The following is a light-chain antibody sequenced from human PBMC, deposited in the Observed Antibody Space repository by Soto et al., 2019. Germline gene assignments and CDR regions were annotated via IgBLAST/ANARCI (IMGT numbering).Light chain of an antibody. CDR3: QQSGKT. Sequence: EIVLTQSPGTLSLSPGERATLSCRASQSVGRSYLAWYQQKPGQTPRLLIYGATTRATGIPDRFSGSGSGTDFILTISRLEPDESEVYFCQQSGKTFGQGTKLEIK. V-gene: IGKV3-20*01. CDR1: QSVGRSY. J-gene: IGKJ2*01. CDR2: GAT.